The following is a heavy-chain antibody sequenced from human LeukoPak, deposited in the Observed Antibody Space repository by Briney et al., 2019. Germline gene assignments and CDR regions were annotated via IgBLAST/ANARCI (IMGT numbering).Heavy chain of an antibody. CDR2: IYDSGST. CDR1: GGSIRSSYC. CDR3: ARHYGP. Sequence: SETLSLTCTVSGGSIRSSYCWGWIRQPPGKGLEWIGSIYDSGSTYYNPSLKSRVTISVDTSKNQFSLKLNSVTAADTAVYYCARHYGPWGQGTLVTVSS. J-gene: IGHJ5*02. D-gene: IGHD3-10*01. V-gene: IGHV4-39*01.